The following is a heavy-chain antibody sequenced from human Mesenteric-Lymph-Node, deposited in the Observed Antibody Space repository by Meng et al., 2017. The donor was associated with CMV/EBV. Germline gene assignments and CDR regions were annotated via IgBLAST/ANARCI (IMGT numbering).Heavy chain of an antibody. D-gene: IGHD2-15*01. J-gene: IGHJ4*02. CDR3: AHKIDSVVHFDY. Sequence: CTFSGLSLSTRRVGVRWIRQPAGKALEWLALIYWDGDKRYSPSLKSRFTIPKDTSKKQVVLTMTNMDPVDTATYYCAHKIDSVVHFDYSGQGTLVTVSS. CDR2: IYWDGDK. CDR1: GLSLSTRRVG. V-gene: IGHV2-5*02.